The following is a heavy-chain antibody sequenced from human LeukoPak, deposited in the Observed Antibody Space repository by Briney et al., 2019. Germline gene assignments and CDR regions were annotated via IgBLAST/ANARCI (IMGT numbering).Heavy chain of an antibody. J-gene: IGHJ4*02. D-gene: IGHD3-10*01. Sequence: GASLKISCKGSGYRFTSYWIGWVRQMPGKGLEWMGIIYPGDSDTRYSPSFQGQVTISVDKSISTAYLQWSSLKASDTAMYYCARLTYYYGSGSYWPGYFDYWGQGTLVTVSS. CDR2: IYPGDSDT. V-gene: IGHV5-51*01. CDR1: GYRFTSYW. CDR3: ARLTYYYGSGSYWPGYFDY.